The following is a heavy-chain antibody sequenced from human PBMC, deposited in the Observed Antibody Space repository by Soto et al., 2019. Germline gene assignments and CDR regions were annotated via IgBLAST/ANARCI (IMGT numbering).Heavy chain of an antibody. CDR2: ISYDGSNK. Sequence: SCASSGFPFSSYCRHRVRPATGKGLEWVAVISYDGSNKYYADSVKGRFTISRDNSKNTLYLQMNSLRAEDTVVYYYAKVRRSSGLSDYRRHGTLVTISA. J-gene: IGHJ4*01. CDR3: AKVRRSSGLSDY. V-gene: IGHV3-30*18. D-gene: IGHD6-19*01. CDR1: GFPFSSYC.